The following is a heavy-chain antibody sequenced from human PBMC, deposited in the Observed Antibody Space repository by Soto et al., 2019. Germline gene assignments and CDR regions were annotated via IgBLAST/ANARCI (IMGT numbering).Heavy chain of an antibody. Sequence: QVQLVQSGAEVKKPGSSVKVSCKASGGTFSSYAISWVRQAPGQGLEWMGGIIPIFGTANYAQKCQGRVTITADESTSTAYMELSSLRSEDTAGDYCAGTRYSSCEPIDYWGQGTLVSVSS. D-gene: IGHD6-13*01. CDR2: IIPIFGTA. CDR3: AGTRYSSCEPIDY. V-gene: IGHV1-69*01. CDR1: GGTFSSYA. J-gene: IGHJ4*02.